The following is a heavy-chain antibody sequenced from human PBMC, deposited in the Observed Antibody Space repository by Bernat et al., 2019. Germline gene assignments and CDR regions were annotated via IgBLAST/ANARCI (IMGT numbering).Heavy chain of an antibody. CDR2: ISWNSGSI. D-gene: IGHD3-22*01. Sequence: EVKRWGSGGGLVQPARSLGLSCAAPGFTLVDYAMHWFGQAPGKGLEWVSGISWNSGSIGYADSVKGRFTISRDNAKNSLYLQMNSLRAEDTALYYCAKDSYYYDSSGYLHYWGQGTLVTVSS. V-gene: IGHV3-9*01. J-gene: IGHJ4*02. CDR1: GFTLVDYA. CDR3: AKDSYYYDSSGYLHY.